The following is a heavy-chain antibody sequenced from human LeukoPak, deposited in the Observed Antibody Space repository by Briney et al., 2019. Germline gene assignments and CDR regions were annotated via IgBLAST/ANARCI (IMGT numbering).Heavy chain of an antibody. CDR2: ISGSGGST. J-gene: IGHJ4*02. V-gene: IGHV3-23*01. CDR1: GFTFSSYG. D-gene: IGHD5-12*01. CDR3: AKDSSNIGYYFDY. Sequence: GGSLRLSCAASGFTFSSYGMSWVRQAPGKGLEWVSAISGSGGSTYYADSVKGRFTISRDNSKNTLYLQMNSLRAEDTAVYYCAKDSSNIGYYFDYWGQGTLVTVSS.